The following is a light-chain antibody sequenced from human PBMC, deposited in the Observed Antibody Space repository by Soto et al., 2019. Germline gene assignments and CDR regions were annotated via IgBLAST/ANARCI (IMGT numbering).Light chain of an antibody. J-gene: IGKJ1*01. CDR1: QSISSSY. CDR3: QQYDNWPT. V-gene: IGKV3-20*01. CDR2: SAS. Sequence: EIVLTPSPGTLSLSPVERGTLSCRASQSISSSYLVWFQQKPGQAPRLLIYSASGRATGIPARFSGSGSGTEFTLTISSLQSEDFAVYYCQQYDNWPTFGQGTKVDIK.